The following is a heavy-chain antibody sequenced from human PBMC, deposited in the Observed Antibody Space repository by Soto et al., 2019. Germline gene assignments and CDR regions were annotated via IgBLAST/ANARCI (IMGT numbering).Heavy chain of an antibody. V-gene: IGHV1-18*01. D-gene: IGHD1-26*01. CDR3: ARDGGYSGSY. CDR2: ISAYNGNT. CDR1: GYTFTSYG. Sequence: QVQLVQSGAEVKKPGASVKVSCKASGYTFTSYGISWXXXXXXQGLEWMGWISAYNGNTNYAQKLQGRVTMTTDTSTSTAYXEXRSLRSDDTAVYYCARDGGYSGSYWGQGTLVTVSS. J-gene: IGHJ4*02.